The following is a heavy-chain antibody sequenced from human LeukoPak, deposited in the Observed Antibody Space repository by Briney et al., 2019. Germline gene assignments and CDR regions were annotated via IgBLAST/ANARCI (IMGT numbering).Heavy chain of an antibody. D-gene: IGHD3-3*01. Sequence: GGSLRLSWAASGFSFSYFWMSWVRQAPGKGLEWVANIKQDGSEKYYVDSVKGRFTISRDNAKKSLYLQMNSLRAEDTAVYYCARDAEVGTLFGVLSRYNWFDPWGQGALVTVSS. CDR2: IKQDGSEK. CDR1: GFSFSYFW. J-gene: IGHJ5*02. CDR3: ARDAEVGTLFGVLSRYNWFDP. V-gene: IGHV3-7*01.